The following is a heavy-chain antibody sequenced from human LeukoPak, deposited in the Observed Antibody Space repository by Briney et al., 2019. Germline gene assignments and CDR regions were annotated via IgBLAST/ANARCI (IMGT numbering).Heavy chain of an antibody. CDR2: IYYSGST. Sequence: SETLSLTCTVSGGSISSYYWSWIRQPPGKGLEWIGYIYYSGSTNYNPSLKSRFTISVDTSKNQFSLKLSSVTAADTAVYYCARDRSLGEQLEFDYWGQGTLVTVSS. J-gene: IGHJ4*02. CDR3: ARDRSLGEQLEFDY. V-gene: IGHV4-59*01. D-gene: IGHD6-13*01. CDR1: GGSISSYY.